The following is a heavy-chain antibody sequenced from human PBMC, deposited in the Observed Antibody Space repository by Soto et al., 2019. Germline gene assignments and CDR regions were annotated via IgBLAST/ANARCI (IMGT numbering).Heavy chain of an antibody. CDR1: GGSISSGNYY. CDR2: IYYSGST. Sequence: SETLSLTCTVSGGSISSGNYYWSWIRQPPGKGLEWIGYIYYSGSTNYNPSLKSRVTISVDTSKNQFSLKLSSVTAADTAVYYCARRYGDGFDIWGQGTMVTVSS. D-gene: IGHD1-20*01. CDR3: ARRYGDGFDI. J-gene: IGHJ3*02. V-gene: IGHV4-30-4*01.